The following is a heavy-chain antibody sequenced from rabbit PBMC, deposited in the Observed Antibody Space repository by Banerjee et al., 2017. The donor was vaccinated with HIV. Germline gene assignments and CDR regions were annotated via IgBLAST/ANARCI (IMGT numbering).Heavy chain of an antibody. V-gene: IGHV1S45*01. Sequence: LEESGGGLVKPGGTLTLTCTVSGFSFSSNWICWVRQAPGKGLEWIACIDTITGKAVYASWAKGRFTFSKTSSTTVTLQMTSLTAADTATYFCARDTASSFSSYGMDLWGPGTLVTVS. D-gene: IGHD6-1*01. CDR2: IDTITGKA. J-gene: IGHJ6*01. CDR3: ARDTASSFSSYGMDL. CDR1: GFSFSSNW.